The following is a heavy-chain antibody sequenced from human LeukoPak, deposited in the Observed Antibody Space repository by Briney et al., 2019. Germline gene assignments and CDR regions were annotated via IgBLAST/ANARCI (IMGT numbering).Heavy chain of an antibody. J-gene: IGHJ5*02. V-gene: IGHV4-39*07. CDR3: AREGDPPGGWFDP. CDR1: GGSISSSSYY. CDR2: IYYSGST. D-gene: IGHD2-21*02. Sequence: SETLSLTCTVSGGSISSSSYYWGWIRQPPGKGLEWIGSIYYSGSTYYNPSLKSRVTISVDTSKNQFSLKLSSVTAADTAVYYCAREGDPPGGWFDPWGQGTLVTVSS.